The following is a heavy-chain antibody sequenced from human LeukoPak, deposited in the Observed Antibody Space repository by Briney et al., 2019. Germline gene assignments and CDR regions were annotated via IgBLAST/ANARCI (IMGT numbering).Heavy chain of an antibody. CDR2: ISSSSSTI. D-gene: IGHD2-15*01. V-gene: IGHV3-48*01. J-gene: IGHJ6*02. CDR1: GFTFCSFS. CDR3: ARDILSAYYYYGMDV. Sequence: GGSLRLSCAASGFTFCSFSMQWVRQAPGKGLEWVSYISSSSSTIYYADSVKGRFTISRDNAKNSLYLQMNSLRAEDTAVYYCARDILSAYYYYGMDVWGQGTTVTVSS.